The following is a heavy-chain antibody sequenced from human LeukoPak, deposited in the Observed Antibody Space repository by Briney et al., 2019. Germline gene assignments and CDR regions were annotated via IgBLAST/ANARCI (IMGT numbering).Heavy chain of an antibody. Sequence: PGGSLRLFCVVSGFTFSDYYMTWIRQTPGKGLEWVSDVSSSGSTIYYADSVKGRFTISRDNAKNSLYPQMNSLRAEDTAVYYCARVVRNYYGSGYPVNWGQGTLVTVSS. V-gene: IGHV3-11*01. D-gene: IGHD3-10*01. CDR3: ARVVRNYYGSGYPVN. CDR1: GFTFSDYY. J-gene: IGHJ4*02. CDR2: VSSSGSTI.